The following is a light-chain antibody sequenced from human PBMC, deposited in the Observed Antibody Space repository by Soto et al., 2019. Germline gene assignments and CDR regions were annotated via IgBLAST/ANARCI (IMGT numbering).Light chain of an antibody. CDR1: QSVTNNY. Sequence: EIVLTQSPGTLSLSPGERGTLSCRASQSVTNNYLAWYQQKPGQAPRLLIYAASSRRSGIPDRFSGSASGTDFTLTISRLEPEDFAVYYCQQYGSSPYTFGQGTKLEIK. V-gene: IGKV3-20*01. J-gene: IGKJ2*01. CDR3: QQYGSSPYT. CDR2: AAS.